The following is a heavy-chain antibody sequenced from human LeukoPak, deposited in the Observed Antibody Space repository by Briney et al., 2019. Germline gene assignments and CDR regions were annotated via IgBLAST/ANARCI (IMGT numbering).Heavy chain of an antibody. V-gene: IGHV3-9*01. J-gene: IGHJ4*02. Sequence: GGSLRLSCAASGFTFDDQAMHWVRQVPGRGLEWVSGISWNSGSIGYGESVRGRFTISRDNAKNSLYLQMNSLRAEDTALYYCAKDYGYSSSWYDYWGQGTLVTVSS. CDR3: AKDYGYSSSWYDY. D-gene: IGHD6-13*01. CDR2: ISWNSGSI. CDR1: GFTFDDQA.